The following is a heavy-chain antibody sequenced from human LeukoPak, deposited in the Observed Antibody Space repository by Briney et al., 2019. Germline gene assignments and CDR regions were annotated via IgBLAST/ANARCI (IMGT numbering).Heavy chain of an antibody. CDR1: GDTFSSYT. Sequence: ASVKVSCKASGDTFSSYTISWVRQAPGQGLEWMGRIIPILGIANYAQKFQGRVTITADKSTSTAYMELSSLRSEDTAVYYCAKYYYDSSGSPPYYGAFDIWGQGTMVTVSS. J-gene: IGHJ3*02. CDR3: AKYYYDSSGSPPYYGAFDI. V-gene: IGHV1-69*02. CDR2: IIPILGIA. D-gene: IGHD3-22*01.